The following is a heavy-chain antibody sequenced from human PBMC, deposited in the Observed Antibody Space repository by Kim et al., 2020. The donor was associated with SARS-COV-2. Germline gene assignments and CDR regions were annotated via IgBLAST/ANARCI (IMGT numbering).Heavy chain of an antibody. J-gene: IGHJ5*02. V-gene: IGHV4-59*13. CDR3: ARVQSIDFWSGSNWFDP. CDR2: IYYSGST. D-gene: IGHD3-3*01. CDR1: GGSISSYY. Sequence: SETLSLTCTVSGGSISSYYWSWIRQPPGKGLEWIGYIYYSGSTNYNPSLKSRVTMSVDTSKSLFSLKLSSVTAADTAVYYCARVQSIDFWSGSNWFDPWGQGTLVTVSS.